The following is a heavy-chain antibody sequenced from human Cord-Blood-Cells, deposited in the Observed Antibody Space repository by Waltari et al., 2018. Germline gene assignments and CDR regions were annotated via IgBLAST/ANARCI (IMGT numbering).Heavy chain of an antibody. CDR3: ARGPYYDFWSGYYYFDY. CDR2: IYYSGST. CDR1: GGSVSSGSYY. J-gene: IGHJ4*02. Sequence: QVQLQESGPGLVKPSETLSLTCTVSGGSVSSGSYYWSWIRQPPGKGLEWIGYIYYSGSTNYNPSRKSRVTISVDTSKNPFSLKLSSVTAADTAVYYCARGPYYDFWSGYYYFDYWGQGTLVTVSS. V-gene: IGHV4-61*01. D-gene: IGHD3-3*01.